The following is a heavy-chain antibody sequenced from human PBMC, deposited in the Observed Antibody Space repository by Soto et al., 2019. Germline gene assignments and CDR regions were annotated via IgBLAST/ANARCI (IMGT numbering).Heavy chain of an antibody. CDR2: IYYSGST. Sequence: QLQLQESGPGLVKPSETLSLTCTVSGGSISSSSYYWGWIRQPPGKGLEWIGSIYYSGSTYYNPSLKSRVTISVDTSKNQFSLKLSSVTAADTAVYYCARDGGHDFWSGDHSVLFDYWGQGTLVTVSS. CDR3: ARDGGHDFWSGDHSVLFDY. CDR1: GGSISSSSYY. J-gene: IGHJ4*02. V-gene: IGHV4-39*02. D-gene: IGHD3-3*01.